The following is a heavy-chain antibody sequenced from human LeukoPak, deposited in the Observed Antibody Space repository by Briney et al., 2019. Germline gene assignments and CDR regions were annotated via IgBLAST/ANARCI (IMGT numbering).Heavy chain of an antibody. D-gene: IGHD3-10*01. V-gene: IGHV3-30*18. CDR3: AKAGAGEAFDI. J-gene: IGHJ3*02. Sequence: GGSLRLSCAASGFTFSSYAMSWVRQAPGKGLEWVAVISYDGSNKYYADSVKGRFTISRDNSKNTLYLQMNSLRAEDTAVYYCAKAGAGEAFDIWGQGTMVTVSS. CDR1: GFTFSSYA. CDR2: ISYDGSNK.